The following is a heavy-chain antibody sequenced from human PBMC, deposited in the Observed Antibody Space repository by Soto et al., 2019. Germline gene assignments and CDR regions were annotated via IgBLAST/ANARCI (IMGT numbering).Heavy chain of an antibody. CDR2: INTGNGNT. D-gene: IGHD6-19*01. CDR1: GYTFTGYP. V-gene: IGHV1-3*04. CDR3: ARNVGSGWYDY. Sequence: AASVNVSCKASGYTFTGYPVHWVRQAPGQRLEWMGWINTGNGNTKNSQNFQGRVTITRDTSASTVYMELSSLRSEDTAMYYCARNVGSGWYDYWGQGTLVTVSS. J-gene: IGHJ4*02.